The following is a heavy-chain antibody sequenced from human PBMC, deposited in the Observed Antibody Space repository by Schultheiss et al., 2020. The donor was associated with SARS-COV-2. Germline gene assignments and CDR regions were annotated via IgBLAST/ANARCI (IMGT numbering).Heavy chain of an antibody. CDR2: INPNSGGT. CDR1: GYTFTGYY. CDR3: ARVPHCSSTSCYSNWFDP. V-gene: IGHV1-2*02. D-gene: IGHD2-2*01. Sequence: ASVKVSCKASGYTFTGYYMHWVRQAPGQGLEWMGWINPNSGGTNYAQKFQGRVTITADESTSTAYMELSSLRSEDTAVYYCARVPHCSSTSCYSNWFDPWGQGTLVTVSS. J-gene: IGHJ5*02.